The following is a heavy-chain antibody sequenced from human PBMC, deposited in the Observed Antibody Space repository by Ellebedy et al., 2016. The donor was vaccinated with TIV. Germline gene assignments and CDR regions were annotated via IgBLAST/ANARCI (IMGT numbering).Heavy chain of an antibody. J-gene: IGHJ4*02. CDR2: LTGTSSII. Sequence: GESLKISCVASGFTFANYAMAWVRQAPGKGLEWVSALTGTSSIIYYADSVKGRFTMSRDNSKNTLYLEMGSLRVDDTAVYYCAKALRTVTTFDHWGQGALVTVSS. V-gene: IGHV3-23*01. D-gene: IGHD4-17*01. CDR3: AKALRTVTTFDH. CDR1: GFTFANYA.